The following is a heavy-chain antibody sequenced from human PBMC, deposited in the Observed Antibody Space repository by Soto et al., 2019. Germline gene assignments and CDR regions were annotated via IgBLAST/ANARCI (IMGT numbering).Heavy chain of an antibody. CDR1: GFTFSSYA. D-gene: IGHD6-13*01. CDR2: ISGSGVST. CDR3: ARVHSSSYHYFDY. Sequence: GGSLRLSCAAAGFTFSSYAMSWVRQAPGKGLEWVSAISGSGVSTYYADSVKVRFTISRDNSKNTLYLQMSSLRAEDTAVYYCARVHSSSYHYFDYWGQGTVVTVSS. V-gene: IGHV3-23*01. J-gene: IGHJ4*02.